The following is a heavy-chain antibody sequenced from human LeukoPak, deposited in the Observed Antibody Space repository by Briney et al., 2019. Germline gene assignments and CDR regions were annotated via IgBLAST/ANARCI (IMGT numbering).Heavy chain of an antibody. CDR2: VFHSENT. D-gene: IGHD3-22*01. V-gene: IGHV4-38-2*01. J-gene: IGHJ5*02. Sequence: SETLSLTCAVSGDSISGYYYWAWIRQPPGKGLEWIGSVFHSENTNYNPSFKSRVTISVDTPKTQFSLKLTSVTAADTAVYYCARGNEDYSDSSGYLSWGQGTLVTVSS. CDR3: ARGNEDYSDSSGYLS. CDR1: GDSISGYYY.